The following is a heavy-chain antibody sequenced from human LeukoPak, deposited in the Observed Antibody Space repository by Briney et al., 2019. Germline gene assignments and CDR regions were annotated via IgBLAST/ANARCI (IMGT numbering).Heavy chain of an antibody. V-gene: IGHV4-39*01. CDR2: IHYSGST. Sequence: TSETLSLTCTVSGGSISSSSYYWGWIRQPPGKGLEWIGSIHYSGSTYYNPSLKSRVTISVDTSKNQFSLKLSSVTAADTAVCYCARSGADYDFWSGYLSSNWFDPWGQGTLVTVSS. CDR3: ARSGADYDFWSGYLSSNWFDP. CDR1: GGSISSSSYY. D-gene: IGHD3-3*01. J-gene: IGHJ5*02.